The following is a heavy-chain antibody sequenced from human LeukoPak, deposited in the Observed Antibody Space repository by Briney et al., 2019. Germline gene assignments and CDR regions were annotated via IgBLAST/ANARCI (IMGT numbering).Heavy chain of an antibody. V-gene: IGHV1-2*02. D-gene: IGHD1-1*01. CDR3: AKSAVQLERPRVEDSWFDP. CDR2: INPNSGGT. Sequence: ASVKVSCKASGYTFTGYYMHWVRQAPGQGLEWMGWINPNSGGTNYAQKFQGRVTMTRDTSISTAYMELSRLRSDDTAVYYCAKSAVQLERPRVEDSWFDPWGQGTLVTVSS. J-gene: IGHJ5*02. CDR1: GYTFTGYY.